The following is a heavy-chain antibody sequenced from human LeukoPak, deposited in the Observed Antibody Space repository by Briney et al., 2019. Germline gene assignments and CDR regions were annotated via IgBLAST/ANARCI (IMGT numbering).Heavy chain of an antibody. Sequence: GGSLRLSCAASGFTFDDRAMYWVRQTPGKGLEWVSGISWNSGSIGYADSVKGRFTISRDNAKNALYLQMNSLRAEDTALYYCAKVSGYSYGYFDYWGQGTLVTVSS. CDR2: ISWNSGSI. CDR1: GFTFDDRA. V-gene: IGHV3-9*01. CDR3: AKVSGYSYGYFDY. D-gene: IGHD5-18*01. J-gene: IGHJ4*02.